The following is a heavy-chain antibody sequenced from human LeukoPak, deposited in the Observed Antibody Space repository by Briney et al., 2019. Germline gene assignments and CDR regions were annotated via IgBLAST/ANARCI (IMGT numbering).Heavy chain of an antibody. J-gene: IGHJ4*02. CDR2: IYHSGST. V-gene: IGHV4-38-2*02. Sequence: PSETLSLTCTVSGYSISSGYYWGWIRQPPGKGLEWIGSIYHSGSTYYNPSLKSRVTISVDTSKNQFSLKLSSVTAADTAVYYCARDGGSGWVDYWGQGTLVTVSS. D-gene: IGHD6-19*01. CDR3: ARDGGSGWVDY. CDR1: GYSISSGYY.